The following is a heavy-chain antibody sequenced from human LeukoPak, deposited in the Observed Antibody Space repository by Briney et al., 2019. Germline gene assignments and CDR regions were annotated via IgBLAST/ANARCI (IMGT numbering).Heavy chain of an antibody. CDR2: INHSGST. J-gene: IGHJ6*03. CDR3: AISGYDYVWSQRNYYYYYMDV. V-gene: IGHV4-34*01. CDR1: GGSISSYY. Sequence: SETLSLTCTVSGGSISSYYWSWIRQPPGKGLEWIGEINHSGSTNYNPSLKSRVTISVDTSKNQFSLKLSSVTAADTAVYYCAISGYDYVWSQRNYYYYYMDVWGKGTTVTVSS. D-gene: IGHD5-12*01.